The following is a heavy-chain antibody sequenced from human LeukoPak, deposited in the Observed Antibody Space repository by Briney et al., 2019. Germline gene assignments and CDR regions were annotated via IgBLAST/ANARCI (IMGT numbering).Heavy chain of an antibody. CDR3: ARGVYYYDSSGYYPIDY. J-gene: IGHJ4*02. Sequence: PGRSLRLSCAASGFTFTSYGMHWVRQAPRKGLWWVAVISNDGSNKYYADSVKGRFTISRDNSKNTLYLQMNSLRAEDTAVYYCARGVYYYDSSGYYPIDYWGQGTLVTVSS. CDR1: GFTFTSYG. V-gene: IGHV3-33*01. CDR2: ISNDGSNK. D-gene: IGHD3-22*01.